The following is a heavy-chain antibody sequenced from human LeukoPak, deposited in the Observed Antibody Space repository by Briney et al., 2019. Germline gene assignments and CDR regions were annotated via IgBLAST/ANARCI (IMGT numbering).Heavy chain of an antibody. D-gene: IGHD6-19*01. CDR1: GGSISSGGYY. CDR2: IYYSGST. Sequence: SETLTLPCTVSGGSISSGGYYWSWIRQHPGKGLEWIGYIYYSGSTYYNPSLKSRVTISVDTSKNQLSLKLSSVTAADTAVYYCARGIAVAGTDYWGQGTLVTVSS. V-gene: IGHV4-31*03. J-gene: IGHJ4*02. CDR3: ARGIAVAGTDY.